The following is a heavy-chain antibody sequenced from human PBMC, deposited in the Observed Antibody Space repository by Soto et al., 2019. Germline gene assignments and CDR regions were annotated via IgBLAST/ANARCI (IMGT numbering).Heavy chain of an antibody. CDR1: GYTFTSYG. V-gene: IGHV1-18*01. D-gene: IGHD3-22*01. CDR2: ISAYNGNT. CDR3: GSFPDGALVVITSGFAY. J-gene: IGHJ4*02. Sequence: ASVKVSCKASGYTFTSYGISWVRQAPGQGLEWMGWISAYNGNTNYAQKLQGRVTMTTDTSTSTAYMELRSLRSDDTAVYYCGSFPDGALVVITSGFAYGGKGTLVTVSS.